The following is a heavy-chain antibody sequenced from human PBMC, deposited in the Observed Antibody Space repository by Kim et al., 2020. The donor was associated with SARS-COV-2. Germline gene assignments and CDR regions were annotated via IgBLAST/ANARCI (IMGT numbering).Heavy chain of an antibody. Sequence: EGSRKQDGDSVKGRFTISRDNDKNSLFLQMNSLRAEETAVYYCRRDFLGYWGQGSLVTVSS. CDR3: RRDFLGY. V-gene: IGHV3-7*01. CDR2: EGSRK. J-gene: IGHJ4*02.